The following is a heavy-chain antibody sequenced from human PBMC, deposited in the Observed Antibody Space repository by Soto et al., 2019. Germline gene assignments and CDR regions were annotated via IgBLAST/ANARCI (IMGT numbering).Heavy chain of an antibody. CDR3: ARDRAWASDKYGMDV. D-gene: IGHD6-6*01. CDR2: VYYSGSA. J-gene: IGHJ6*02. CDR1: GGSVSSPDYY. Sequence: PSETLSLTCTVSGGSVSSPDYYRSWIRQPPGKGLEWIAYVYYSGSANYDPSLKSRVTISVDRSKNQFSLKLKSVTAADTAVYYCARDRAWASDKYGMDVWGQGTTVTVSS. V-gene: IGHV4-61*08.